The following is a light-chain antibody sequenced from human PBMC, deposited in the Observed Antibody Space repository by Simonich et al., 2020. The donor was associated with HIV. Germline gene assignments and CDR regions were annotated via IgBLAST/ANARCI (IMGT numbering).Light chain of an antibody. Sequence: QSALTQPASVSGSPGQSLTISCTGTSSDVDDSNYVFWYQQHPGKVPKLLIYHVSNRPSGVSNRFSGSKSGNTASLTISGLQAEDEADYYCSSYTSSSTLLFGGGTKVTVL. CDR3: SSYTSSSTLL. V-gene: IGLV2-14*03. CDR2: HVS. J-gene: IGLJ2*01. CDR1: SSDVDDSNY.